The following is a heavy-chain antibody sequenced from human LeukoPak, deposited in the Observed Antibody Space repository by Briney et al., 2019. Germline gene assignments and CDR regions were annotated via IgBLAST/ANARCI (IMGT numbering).Heavy chain of an antibody. J-gene: IGHJ6*03. CDR2: ISGGGGST. D-gene: IGHD2-15*01. V-gene: IGHV3-23*01. CDR1: GFTFSSYA. CDR3: ARLPIDYYYYYMDV. Sequence: GGSLRLSCAASGFTFSSYAMSWVRQAAGKGLEWVSAISGGGGSTYYADSVKGRFTISRDNAKNSQYLQMNSLRAEDTAVYYCARLPIDYYYYYMDVWGKGTTVTVSS.